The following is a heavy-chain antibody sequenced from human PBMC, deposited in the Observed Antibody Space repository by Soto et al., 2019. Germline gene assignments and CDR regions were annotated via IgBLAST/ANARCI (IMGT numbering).Heavy chain of an antibody. CDR3: ARVPSPTTGTT. J-gene: IGHJ5*02. D-gene: IGHD1-1*01. CDR1: GFTFSSYA. CDR2: ISYDGSNK. V-gene: IGHV3-30-3*01. Sequence: PGGSLRLSCAASGFTFSSYAMHWVRQAPGKGLEWVAVISYDGSNKYYADSVKGRFTISRDSSKNTLYLQMNSLRAEDTAVYYCARVPSPTTGTTWGQGTLVTVSS.